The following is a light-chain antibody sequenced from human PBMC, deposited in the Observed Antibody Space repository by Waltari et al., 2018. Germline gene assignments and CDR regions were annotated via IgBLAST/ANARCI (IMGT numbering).Light chain of an antibody. J-gene: IGLJ2*01. Sequence: QSVLTQPPSASGAPEQRVTISCSGSSSNIGSNSVYWYQQFPGTAPRLLIYRNFRGAYGVPERFSGSESGTSASLAISGLRSEDEADYYCAVWDDNLYGVVFGGGTKLTVL. CDR1: SSNIGSNS. CDR3: AVWDDNLYGVV. CDR2: RNF. V-gene: IGLV1-47*01.